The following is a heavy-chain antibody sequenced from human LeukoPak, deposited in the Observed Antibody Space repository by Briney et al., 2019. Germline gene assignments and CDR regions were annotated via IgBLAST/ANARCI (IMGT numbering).Heavy chain of an antibody. D-gene: IGHD1-26*01. CDR2: ITSSDSTI. CDR1: GFAFSSFE. CDR3: ARGALVGAFDY. Sequence: GGSLRLSCAASGFAFSSFEMNWVRQAPGKGQEWVSYITSSDSTIYYADSVKGRFTISRDNAKNSLYLQMNSLRAEDTAVYYCARGALVGAFDYWGQGTLVTVSS. J-gene: IGHJ4*02. V-gene: IGHV3-48*03.